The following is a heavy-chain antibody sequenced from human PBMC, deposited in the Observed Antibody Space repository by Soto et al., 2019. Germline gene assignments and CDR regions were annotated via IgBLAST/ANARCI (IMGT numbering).Heavy chain of an antibody. CDR3: AKGHKNFDY. Sequence: EVQLLESGGGLVHPGGSLRLSCAAYGFTFSSYAMSWVRQAPGKGLVWVSAISGSGGSTYYADSVKGRFTNSRDNYKNTLYLQMNSLRAEDTAVYYCAKGHKNFDYWGQGTLVPVSS. CDR2: ISGSGGST. CDR1: GFTFSSYA. J-gene: IGHJ4*02. V-gene: IGHV3-23*01.